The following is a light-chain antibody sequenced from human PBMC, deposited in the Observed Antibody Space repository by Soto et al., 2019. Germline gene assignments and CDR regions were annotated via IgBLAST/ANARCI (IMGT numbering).Light chain of an antibody. V-gene: IGKV1-27*01. CDR1: QDISHY. J-gene: IGKJ1*01. Sequence: DIQMTQSQSSLSASVGDRVTFTCRASQDISHYLAWYQERPGKVPKLLIYYAANLQSGVPSRFSGSGSGTDFTLTISSLQPEDVGTYYCQQYTKDTPGTFGQGTKVDIK. CDR3: QQYTKDTPGT. CDR2: YAA.